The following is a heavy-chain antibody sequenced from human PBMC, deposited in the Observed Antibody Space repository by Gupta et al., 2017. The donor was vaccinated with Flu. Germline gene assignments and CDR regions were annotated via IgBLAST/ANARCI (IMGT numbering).Heavy chain of an antibody. V-gene: IGHV4-39*01. CDR2: IHYGGST. J-gene: IGHJ6*02. D-gene: IGHD6-13*01. CDR1: GGSISSSRYY. Sequence: QLQLQESGPGLVKPSETLSLTCTVSGGSISSSRYYWGWIRQPPGKGLGWIGSIHYGGSTYHNQCLKSRVTISVDTSKNQFSLKMSSVTAADTAVYYCARTSAGRAHSYYYAMDVWGQGTTVTVSS. CDR3: ARTSAGRAHSYYYAMDV.